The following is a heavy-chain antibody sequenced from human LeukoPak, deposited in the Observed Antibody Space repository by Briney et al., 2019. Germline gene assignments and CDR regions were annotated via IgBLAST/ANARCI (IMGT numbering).Heavy chain of an antibody. CDR2: IKQDGSEK. D-gene: IGHD3-22*01. V-gene: IGHV3-7*01. J-gene: IGHJ4*02. CDR1: GFTFSSYW. Sequence: PGGSLRLSCAASGFTFSSYWMSWVCQAPGKGLEWVANIKQDGSEKYYVDSVKGRFTISRDNAKNSLYLQMNSLRAEDTAVYYCAREASDYYDSSGYYSFDYWGQGTLVTVSS. CDR3: AREASDYYDSSGYYSFDY.